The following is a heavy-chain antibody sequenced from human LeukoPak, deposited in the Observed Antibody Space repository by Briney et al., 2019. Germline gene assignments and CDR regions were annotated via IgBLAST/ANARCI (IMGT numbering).Heavy chain of an antibody. Sequence: SETLSLTCAVYGGSFSGYYWSWTRQPPGKGLEWIGEINHSGSTNYNPSLKSRVTISVDTSKNQFSLKLSSVTAADTAVYYCATLAVRYYYYGMDVWGQGTTVTVSS. CDR2: INHSGST. D-gene: IGHD6-19*01. J-gene: IGHJ6*02. V-gene: IGHV4-34*01. CDR3: ATLAVRYYYYGMDV. CDR1: GGSFSGYY.